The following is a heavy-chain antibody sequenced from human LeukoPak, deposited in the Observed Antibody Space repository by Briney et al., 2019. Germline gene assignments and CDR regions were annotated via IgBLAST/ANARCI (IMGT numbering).Heavy chain of an antibody. CDR1: GFTFNNYG. D-gene: IGHD4-23*01. CDR2: MSYDGSNR. Sequence: PGGALRLSCAASGFTFNNYGMHWVREAPGKGLEWVAFMSYDGSNRYNADSVQGRVTISRDNSKNTLYLQMNSLRAEDTAVYYCAKKRGDYGGANWFDPWGQGTLVTVSS. CDR3: AKKRGDYGGANWFDP. V-gene: IGHV3-30*18. J-gene: IGHJ5*02.